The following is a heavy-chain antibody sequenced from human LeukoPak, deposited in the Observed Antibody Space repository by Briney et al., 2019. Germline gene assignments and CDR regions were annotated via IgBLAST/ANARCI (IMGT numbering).Heavy chain of an antibody. CDR1: GFTFSSYG. J-gene: IGHJ6*02. D-gene: IGHD6-19*01. Sequence: AGGSLSLSCAASGFTFSSYGMHWVRQAPGKGLEGVAVISYDGSNKYYADSVKGRFTISRDNSKNTLYLQMNSLRAEDTAVYYCAKDSVAGIEIPGMGYYSMDVWGQGTTVTVSS. CDR3: AKDSVAGIEIPGMGYYSMDV. V-gene: IGHV3-30*18. CDR2: ISYDGSNK.